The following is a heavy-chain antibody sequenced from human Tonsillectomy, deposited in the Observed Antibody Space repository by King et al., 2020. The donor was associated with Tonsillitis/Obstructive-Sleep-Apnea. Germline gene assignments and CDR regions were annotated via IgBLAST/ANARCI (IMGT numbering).Heavy chain of an antibody. J-gene: IGHJ5*02. V-gene: IGHV4-34*01. CDR1: GGSFSGYY. Sequence: VQLQQGGAGLLKPSETLSLTCAVYGGSFSGYYWSWIRQPPGRGLEWIGEINHSGSTNYNPSLKCRVTISVDTSKNQFSLKLSSVTAADTAVYYCARLVVVVAATVFDTCGQGTLGTVSS. CDR3: ARLVVVVAATVFDT. D-gene: IGHD2-15*01. CDR2: INHSGST.